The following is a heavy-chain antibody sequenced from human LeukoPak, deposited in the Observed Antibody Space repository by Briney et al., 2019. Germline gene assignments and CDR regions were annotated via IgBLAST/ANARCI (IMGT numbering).Heavy chain of an antibody. CDR1: GFTFSSYA. V-gene: IGHV3-30*04. CDR3: ARGADTGYSSDS. J-gene: IGHJ5*02. Sequence: GGSLRLSCAASGFTFSSYAMHWVRQAPGKGLEWVAVISYDGSNKYYADSVKGRFTISRDNAKNTLYLQMNSLRAEDTAVYYCARGADTGYSSDSWGQGTLVTVSS. D-gene: IGHD6-19*01. CDR2: ISYDGSNK.